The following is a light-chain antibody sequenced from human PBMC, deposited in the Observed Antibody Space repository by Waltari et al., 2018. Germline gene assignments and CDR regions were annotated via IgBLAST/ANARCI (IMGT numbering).Light chain of an antibody. Sequence: NFMLTQPHSVSESPGKTVTLPCTGSSGSIASNYVQWDQQRPGSAPTTVIYEDNQRPSGVPDRFSGSIDSSSNSASLTISGLKTEDEADYYCQSYDSSSNWVFGGGTKLTVL. J-gene: IGLJ3*02. V-gene: IGLV6-57*02. CDR2: EDN. CDR3: QSYDSSSNWV. CDR1: SGSIASNY.